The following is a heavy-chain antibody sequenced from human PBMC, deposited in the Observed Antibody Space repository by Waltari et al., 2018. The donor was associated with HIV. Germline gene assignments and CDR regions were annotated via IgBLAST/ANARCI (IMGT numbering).Heavy chain of an antibody. Sequence: EVQLVESGGGWVQHGRSLRLSWGASGFTCGDYAMHWVRQGSGKGLVCVSGISWNSVSTVYPYSVPVRFTISRDNAKTSLSLPLTRLSTDHTALYSCAKSECFFHPPDYWGQVTLVPVSS. CDR2: ISWNSVST. V-gene: IGHV3-9*01. D-gene: IGHD3-16*01. CDR1: GFTCGDYA. CDR3: AKSECFFHPPDY. J-gene: IGHJ4*02.